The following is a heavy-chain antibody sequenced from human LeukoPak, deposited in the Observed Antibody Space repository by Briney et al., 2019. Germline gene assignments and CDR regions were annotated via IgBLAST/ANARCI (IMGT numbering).Heavy chain of an antibody. D-gene: IGHD3-22*01. CDR3: ARSDSSGYYVDY. Sequence: SQTLSLTCTVFGGSISSGGYYWSWIRQHPGKGLEWIGYIYYSGSTYYNPSLKSRVTISVDTSKNQFSLKLSSVTAADTAVYYCARSDSSGYYVDYWGQGTLVTVSS. CDR2: IYYSGST. J-gene: IGHJ4*02. V-gene: IGHV4-31*03. CDR1: GGSISSGGYY.